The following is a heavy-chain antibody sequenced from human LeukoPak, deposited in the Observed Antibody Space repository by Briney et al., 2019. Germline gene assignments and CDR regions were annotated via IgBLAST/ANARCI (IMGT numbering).Heavy chain of an antibody. CDR3: ARISLAFGMDV. CDR1: GFTFSSYT. V-gene: IGHV3-30-3*01. CDR2: ISYDANKQ. J-gene: IGHJ6*02. Sequence: HPGGSLRLSCAVSGFTFSSYTMHWVRQAPGKGLEWVALISYDANKQFQSDSVKGRFTISRDNSKNTLYLQMNSLRVEDTAVYYCARISLAFGMDVWGQGTTVIVSS. D-gene: IGHD3-16*01.